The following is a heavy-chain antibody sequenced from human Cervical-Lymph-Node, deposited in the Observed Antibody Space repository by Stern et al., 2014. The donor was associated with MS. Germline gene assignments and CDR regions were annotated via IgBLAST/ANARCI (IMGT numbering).Heavy chain of an antibody. J-gene: IGHJ4*02. CDR3: ARDTLAGLD. D-gene: IGHD6-19*01. V-gene: IGHV3-33*01. CDR1: GFAFSTYG. CDR2: IWSDGSNI. Sequence: VQLVQSGGGVVQPGRSLRLSCAASGFAFSTYGMHWVRQAPVKGLEWVAFIWSDGSNIYYADSVRGRFTISRGNSKNTLFLQMNSLRAEDTALYYCARDTLAGLDWGQGTLFTVSS.